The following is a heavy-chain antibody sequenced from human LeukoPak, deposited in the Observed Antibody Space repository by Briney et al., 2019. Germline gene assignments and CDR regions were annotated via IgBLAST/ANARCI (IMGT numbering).Heavy chain of an antibody. Sequence: SETLSLTCTVSGGSISNYYWSWIRPPPGKGLEWIGYIYSSGSTNYNPSLKSRVTISADTSNNQFSLKLNSVTAADTAVYYCARRAYGSGSFNRYHFDYWGQGTLVAVSS. J-gene: IGHJ4*02. CDR3: ARRAYGSGSFNRYHFDY. CDR2: IYSSGST. CDR1: GGSISNYY. D-gene: IGHD3-10*01. V-gene: IGHV4-59*08.